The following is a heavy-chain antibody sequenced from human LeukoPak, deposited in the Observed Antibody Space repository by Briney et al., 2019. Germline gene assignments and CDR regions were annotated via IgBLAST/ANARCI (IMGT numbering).Heavy chain of an antibody. V-gene: IGHV3-48*03. D-gene: IGHD4-17*01. CDR3: ARDEKGDYDY. CDR2: ISSSGSTI. J-gene: IGHJ4*02. Sequence: PGGSLRLSCAPSGFTFSSYETNWVGAAPGEGLGGVSYISSSGSTIYYADSVKGRFTISRDNAKNSLYLQVNSLRAEDTAVYYCARDEKGDYDYWGQGTLVTVSS. CDR1: GFTFSSYE.